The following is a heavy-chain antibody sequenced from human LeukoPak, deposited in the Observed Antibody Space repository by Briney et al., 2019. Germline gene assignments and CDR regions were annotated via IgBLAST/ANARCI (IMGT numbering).Heavy chain of an antibody. V-gene: IGHV4-4*07. CDR1: GASISSYY. Sequence: PSETLSLTCIVSGASISSYYWSWIRQPPGKGLEWIGRIYSSGNTNYNPSLKSRVTMSLDASKNQFSLKVSSVTAADTAVYYCARNSGDYWGQGTLVTVSS. D-gene: IGHD4-23*01. CDR2: IYSSGNT. CDR3: ARNSGDY. J-gene: IGHJ4*02.